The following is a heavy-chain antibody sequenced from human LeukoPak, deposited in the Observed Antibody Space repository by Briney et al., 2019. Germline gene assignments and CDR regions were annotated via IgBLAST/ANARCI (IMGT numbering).Heavy chain of an antibody. V-gene: IGHV1-46*01. CDR1: GYTFTSYY. Sequence: ASVKVSCKASGYTFTSYYMHWVRQAPGQGLEWMGIINPSGGSTSYAQKFQGRATMTRDMSTSTVYMELSSLRSEDTAVYYCARDLFSSSWYVCSFDYWGQGTLVTVSS. D-gene: IGHD6-13*01. CDR3: ARDLFSSSWYVCSFDY. CDR2: INPSGGST. J-gene: IGHJ4*02.